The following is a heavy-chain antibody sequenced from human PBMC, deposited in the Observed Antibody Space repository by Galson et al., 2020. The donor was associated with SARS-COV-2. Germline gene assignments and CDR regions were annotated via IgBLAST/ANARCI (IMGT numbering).Heavy chain of an antibody. J-gene: IGHJ4*02. CDR3: ARASGVVVITSHFDY. Sequence: GESLKISCKGSGYSFTSYWIGWVRQMPGKGLEWMGIIYPGDSDTRYSPSFQGQVTISADKSISTAYLQWSSLKASDTAMYYCARASGVVVITSHFDYGGQGTLVTVSS. CDR2: IYPGDSDT. CDR1: GYSFTSYW. D-gene: IGHD3-22*01. V-gene: IGHV5-51*01.